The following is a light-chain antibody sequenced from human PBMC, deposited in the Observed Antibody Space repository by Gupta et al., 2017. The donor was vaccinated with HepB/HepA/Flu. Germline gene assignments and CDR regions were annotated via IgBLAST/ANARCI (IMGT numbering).Light chain of an antibody. CDR3: SSYVPSFTPLYV. CDR1: SSDVGGYNS. J-gene: IGLJ1*01. Sequence: QSALTQPPSVSGSPGQSVTISCTGTSSDVGGYNSVSWYQQHPGKAPKLMIFDVSKRPSGVPDRFSGSKSGNTASLTISGLLAEDEADYYCSSYVPSFTPLYVFGTGTKVTVL. V-gene: IGLV2-11*01. CDR2: DVS.